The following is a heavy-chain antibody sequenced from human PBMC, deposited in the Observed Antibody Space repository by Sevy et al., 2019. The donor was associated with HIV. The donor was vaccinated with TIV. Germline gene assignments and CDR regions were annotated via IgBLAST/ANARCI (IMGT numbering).Heavy chain of an antibody. CDR1: GLTFSSYA. V-gene: IGHV3-30-3*01. J-gene: IGHJ4*02. CDR3: ARDDTATPTYFDY. CDR2: ISYDGSNK. Sequence: GGSLRLSCAASGLTFSSYAMHWVRQAPGKGLEWVAVISYDGSNKYYADSVKGRFTISRDNSKNTLYLQMNSLRAEDTAVYYCARDDTATPTYFDYWGQGTLVTVSS. D-gene: IGHD2-15*01.